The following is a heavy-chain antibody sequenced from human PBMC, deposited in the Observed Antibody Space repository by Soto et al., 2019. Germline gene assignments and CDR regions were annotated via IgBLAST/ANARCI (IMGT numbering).Heavy chain of an antibody. J-gene: IGHJ6*02. CDR3: ARARPDWTYGGNSGSDYYYYGMDV. CDR2: IYSIGGT. Sequence: QVQLQESGPGLVKPSQTLSLTCTVSGGSISSGGTYWGWFRKHPGKALRWIGSIYSIGGTYYNPSLKSRVTISVDTSKNQFSRKLSSVTAADTAVYYCARARPDWTYGGNSGSDYYYYGMDVWGQGTTVTVSS. D-gene: IGHD4-17*01. CDR1: GGSISSGGTY. V-gene: IGHV4-31*03.